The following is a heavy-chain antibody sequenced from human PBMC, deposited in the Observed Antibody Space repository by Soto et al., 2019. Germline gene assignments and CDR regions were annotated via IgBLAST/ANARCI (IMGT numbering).Heavy chain of an antibody. CDR2: IKHDGSEK. J-gene: IGHJ6*02. CDR3: ARAWYMDV. CDR1: GFTLSGHW. V-gene: IGHV3-7*01. Sequence: VPLVESGGGLVQPGGSLRLSCEASGFTLSGHWINWVRQAPGKGLEWVANIKHDGSEKYYVDSVKGRFTISTDNAKNSVDLQMNSLRAEDTAVYYCARAWYMDVWGQGTTVTVSS. D-gene: IGHD2-15*01.